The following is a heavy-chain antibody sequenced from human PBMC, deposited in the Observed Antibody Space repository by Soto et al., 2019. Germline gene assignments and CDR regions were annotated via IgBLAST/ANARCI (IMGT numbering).Heavy chain of an antibody. J-gene: IGHJ4*02. Sequence: QVQLQQWGAGLLKPSETLSLTCAVYGGSFSGYYWSWIRQPPGKGLEWIGEINHSGSTNYNPSLKSRVTISVDTSKNQFSLKLSSVTAADTAVYYCARARVYYDFWSGYYTRCPFDYWGQGTLVTVSS. D-gene: IGHD3-3*01. V-gene: IGHV4-34*01. CDR3: ARARVYYDFWSGYYTRCPFDY. CDR2: INHSGST. CDR1: GGSFSGYY.